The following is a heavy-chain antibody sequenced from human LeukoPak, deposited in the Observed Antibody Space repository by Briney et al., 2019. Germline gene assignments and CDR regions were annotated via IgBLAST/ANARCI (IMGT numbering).Heavy chain of an antibody. CDR3: ARRAYSAAYWKHFDY. J-gene: IGHJ4*02. Sequence: SETLSLTCTVSAGSISSSSDYWGWIRQAPGKGLEWIGSIYYHEKTYYNSSLKSRVTISVDTSKNQFSLKLNSVTAADTAVYICARRAYSAAYWKHFDYWGQGTLVTVSS. CDR2: IYYHEKT. V-gene: IGHV4-39*01. CDR1: AGSISSSSDY. D-gene: IGHD1-1*01.